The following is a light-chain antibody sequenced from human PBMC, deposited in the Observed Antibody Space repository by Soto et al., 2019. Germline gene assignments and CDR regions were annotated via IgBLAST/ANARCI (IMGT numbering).Light chain of an antibody. Sequence: DIPITQSPSALSASVGDRVTITCRASQSISSYLNWYQQKPGKAPKLLIYAASSLQSGVPSRFSGSGSGTDFTLTISSLQPEDSATYYCQQSYITPPSFGQGARLEIK. J-gene: IGKJ5*01. CDR1: QSISSY. CDR3: QQSYITPPS. V-gene: IGKV1-39*01. CDR2: AAS.